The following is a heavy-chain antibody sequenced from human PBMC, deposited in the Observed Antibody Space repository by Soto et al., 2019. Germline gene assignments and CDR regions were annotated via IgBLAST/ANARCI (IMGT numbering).Heavy chain of an antibody. CDR2: IYYSGST. Sequence: QVLLQESGPGLVKPSETLSLTCTVSGGSISSYYWSWIRQSPGRGLEWIGYIYYSGSTNYNPSLKSRVTLSEDTSKNQFSLNLSSVTGADTAVYYCARGCITTSCYLSHYYFGLDVWGQGTTVTVSS. V-gene: IGHV4-59*01. CDR1: GGSISSYY. CDR3: ARGCITTSCYLSHYYFGLDV. J-gene: IGHJ6*02. D-gene: IGHD2-2*01.